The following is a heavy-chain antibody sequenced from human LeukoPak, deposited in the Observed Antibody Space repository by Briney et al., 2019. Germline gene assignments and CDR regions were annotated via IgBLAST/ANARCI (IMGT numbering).Heavy chain of an antibody. CDR3: ARRPTASAERGMDV. V-gene: IGHV3-74*01. J-gene: IGHJ6*02. CDR1: GFTFSRHW. D-gene: IGHD6-25*01. CDR2: ISNDGKNI. Sequence: GGSLRLSCTASGFTFSRHWMHWVRQAPEKGLEWVSRISNDGKNIAYADSVKDRFTISRDNAKNTLYLEINSLGTEDTAVYYCARRPTASAERGMDVWGHRTTVIVSS.